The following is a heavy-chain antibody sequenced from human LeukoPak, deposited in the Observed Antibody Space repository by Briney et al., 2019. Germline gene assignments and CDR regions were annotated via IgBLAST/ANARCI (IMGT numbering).Heavy chain of an antibody. CDR3: ARRQYYYDSTGYQYYFDY. V-gene: IGHV1-18*01. Sequence: GASVKVSCKASGYSFTSYGLSWVRQAPGQGLEWMGWITTYNGNTNYAQKFQDRVTMTTDTSTSTAYMELRSLRSDDTAVYYCARRQYYYDSTGYQYYFDYWGQGTLVTVSS. CDR2: ITTYNGNT. CDR1: GYSFTSYG. J-gene: IGHJ4*02. D-gene: IGHD3-22*01.